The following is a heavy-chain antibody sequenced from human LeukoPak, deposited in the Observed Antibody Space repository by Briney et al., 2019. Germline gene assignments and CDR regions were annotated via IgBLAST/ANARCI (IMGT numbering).Heavy chain of an antibody. D-gene: IGHD6-13*01. CDR1: GGSISSGGYS. CDR2: IYHSGST. CDR3: ARVGPGIAAAGIAFDY. Sequence: PSQTLSLTCAVSGGSISSGGYSWSWIRQPPGKGLEWIGYIYHSGSTYYNPSLKSRVTISVDRSKNQFSLKLSSVTAADTAVYYCARVGPGIAAAGIAFDYWGQGTLVTVSS. J-gene: IGHJ4*02. V-gene: IGHV4-30-2*01.